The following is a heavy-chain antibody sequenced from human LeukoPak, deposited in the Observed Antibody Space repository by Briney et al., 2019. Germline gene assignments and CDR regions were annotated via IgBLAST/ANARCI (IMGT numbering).Heavy chain of an antibody. CDR2: INPNSGGT. D-gene: IGHD4-17*01. J-gene: IGHJ5*02. Sequence: ASVKLSCTASGYTFTGYYMHWVRQAPGQGLEWMGWINPNSGGTNYAQTFQGRVTMTKDTSISTVDMELSRLRSDDTAVYYCARDYGDSTDLRRHNWFDPWGQGTLVTVSS. V-gene: IGHV1-2*02. CDR1: GYTFTGYY. CDR3: ARDYGDSTDLRRHNWFDP.